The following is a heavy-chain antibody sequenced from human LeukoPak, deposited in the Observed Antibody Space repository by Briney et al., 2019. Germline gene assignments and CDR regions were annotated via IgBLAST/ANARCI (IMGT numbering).Heavy chain of an antibody. CDR2: IRGDESRK. J-gene: IGHJ3*02. D-gene: IGHD3-22*01. V-gene: IGHV3-7*01. CDR3: ARDANYHVSSDYYDAFDI. Sequence: PGGSLRLSCAASGFSFSNYWMTWLRQAPGKGLEWVANIRGDESRKYYLDSVTGRFTISRDNAKNSLYLQMNSLRAEDTAVYHCARDANYHVSSDYYDAFDIWGQGTMVTVSS. CDR1: GFSFSNYW.